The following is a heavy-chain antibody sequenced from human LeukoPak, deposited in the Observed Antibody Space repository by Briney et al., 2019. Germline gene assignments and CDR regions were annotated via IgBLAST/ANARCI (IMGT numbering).Heavy chain of an antibody. CDR3: AKNTQYSGYYDC. D-gene: IGHD6-6*01. V-gene: IGHV3-30-3*02. J-gene: IGHJ4*02. CDR2: TPFDGGLQ. Sequence: GGSLRLSCVASGFTFSSFAMHWVRRTPGNGLEWVGFTPFDGGLQYYADSVKGRFTISRDNSKNTLYLQMSSLRAEDTAVYYCAKNTQYSGYYDCWGQGTLVAVSS. CDR1: GFTFSSFA.